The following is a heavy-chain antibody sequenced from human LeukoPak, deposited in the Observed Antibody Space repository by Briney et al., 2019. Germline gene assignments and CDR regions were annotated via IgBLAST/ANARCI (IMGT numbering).Heavy chain of an antibody. CDR1: GFTFSSYT. J-gene: IGHJ4*02. CDR3: ARDFYDGFALDY. V-gene: IGHV3-21*03. Sequence: GGSLRLSCAASGFTFSSYTMNWVRQAPGKGLEWVSFIFSSSTYIYYTDSVKGRFTISRDNARNSLYLQMDNLRAEDTGVYYCARDFYDGFALDYWGQGTLVTVSS. CDR2: IFSSSTYI. D-gene: IGHD2/OR15-2a*01.